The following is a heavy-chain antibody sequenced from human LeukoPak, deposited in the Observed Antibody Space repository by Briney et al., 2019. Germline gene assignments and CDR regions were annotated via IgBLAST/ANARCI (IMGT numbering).Heavy chain of an antibody. Sequence: GGSLRLSCAASGFTVSSNYMSWVRQAPGKGLEWVSVIYSGGSTYYADSVKGGFTISRDNSKNTLYLQMNSLRAEDTAVYYCARECGGLDTALGFDYWGQGTLVTVSS. D-gene: IGHD5-18*01. J-gene: IGHJ4*02. CDR3: ARECGGLDTALGFDY. CDR1: GFTVSSNY. CDR2: IYSGGST. V-gene: IGHV3-66*01.